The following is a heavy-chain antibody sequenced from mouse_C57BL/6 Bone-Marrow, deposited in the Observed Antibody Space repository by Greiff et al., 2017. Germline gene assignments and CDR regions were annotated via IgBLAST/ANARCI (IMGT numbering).Heavy chain of an antibody. Sequence: VQLKQSGPELVKPGDSVKISCKASGYSFTGYFMNWVMQSHGKSLEWIGRINPYNGDTFYNQKFKGKATLTVDKSSSTAHMELRSLTSEDSAVYYCARDGYVPFAYWGQGTLVTVSA. J-gene: IGHJ3*01. CDR1: GYSFTGYF. V-gene: IGHV1-20*01. D-gene: IGHD2-2*01. CDR3: ARDGYVPFAY. CDR2: INPYNGDT.